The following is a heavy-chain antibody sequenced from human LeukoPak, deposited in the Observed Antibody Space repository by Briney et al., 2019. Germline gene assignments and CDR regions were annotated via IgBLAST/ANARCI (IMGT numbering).Heavy chain of an antibody. CDR3: ARGRGGATTGFDH. Sequence: ASVTVSCKASGYTFSGYYMHWVPQAPRQGLESMGWIYSNSGARNYAPKFQGRVTFSRDNSISTAYMELSSLRSDDTAIYYCARGRGGATTGFDHWGQGTLVTVS. CDR1: GYTFSGYY. V-gene: IGHV1-2*02. J-gene: IGHJ4*02. D-gene: IGHD1-26*01. CDR2: IYSNSGAR.